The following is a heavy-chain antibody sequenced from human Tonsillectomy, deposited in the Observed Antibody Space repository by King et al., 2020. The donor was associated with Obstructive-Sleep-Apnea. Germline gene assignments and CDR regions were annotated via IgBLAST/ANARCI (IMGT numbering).Heavy chain of an antibody. CDR2: IYYSGST. J-gene: IGHJ4*02. Sequence: QLQESGPGLVKPSETLSLTCTVSGGSISSYYWSWIRQPPGKGLEWIGNIYYSGSTNYNPSLKSRVTISVDTSKNQFSLKLSSVTAADTAVYYCARAPGYCSGGSCYFWFDYWGQGTLVTVSS. V-gene: IGHV4-59*08. CDR3: ARAPGYCSGGSCYFWFDY. D-gene: IGHD2-15*01. CDR1: GGSISSYY.